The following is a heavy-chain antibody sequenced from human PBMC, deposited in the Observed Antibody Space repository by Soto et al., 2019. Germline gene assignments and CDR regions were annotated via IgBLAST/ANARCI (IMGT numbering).Heavy chain of an antibody. Sequence: QLVESGGGLVQPGRSLRLSCVGSGLTLEDYGMHWVRQGPEKGLEWVAGITWNGGPIGYADSVKGRFTISRDNSKNSLYLHMRGLTPEDTALYYCVKDMPDESRGYSHYALDVWGQGTMVTVSS. CDR2: ITWNGGPI. CDR3: VKDMPDESRGYSHYALDV. D-gene: IGHD3-22*01. CDR1: GLTLEDYG. J-gene: IGHJ6*02. V-gene: IGHV3-9*01.